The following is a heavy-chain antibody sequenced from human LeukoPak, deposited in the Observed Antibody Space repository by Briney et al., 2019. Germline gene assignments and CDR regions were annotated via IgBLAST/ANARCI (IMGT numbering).Heavy chain of an antibody. CDR3: ARAKWNYGEFDY. Sequence: PSQTLSLTCTVSGGSISSGSYYWSWIRQPAGKGLEWIGRIYTSGSTNYNPSLKSRVTMSVDTSKNQFSLKLTSVTAAGTAVYYCARAKWNYGEFDYWGQGTLVTVSS. CDR2: IYTSGST. V-gene: IGHV4-61*02. D-gene: IGHD1-7*01. J-gene: IGHJ4*02. CDR1: GGSISSGSYY.